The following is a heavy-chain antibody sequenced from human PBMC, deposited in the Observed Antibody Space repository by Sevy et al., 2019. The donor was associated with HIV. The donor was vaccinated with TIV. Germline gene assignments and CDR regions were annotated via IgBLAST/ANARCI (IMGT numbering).Heavy chain of an antibody. CDR1: GYTITSYA. CDR2: INAGNGNT. CDR3: ARGQTIEYSSSSLYYYYGMDV. J-gene: IGHJ6*02. V-gene: IGHV1-3*01. Sequence: ASVKVSCKASGYTITSYAMHWVRQAPGQRLEWMGWINAGNGNTKYSQKFQGRVTITRDTSASTAYMELSSLRSEDTAVYYCARGQTIEYSSSSLYYYYGMDVWGQGTTVTVSS. D-gene: IGHD6-6*01.